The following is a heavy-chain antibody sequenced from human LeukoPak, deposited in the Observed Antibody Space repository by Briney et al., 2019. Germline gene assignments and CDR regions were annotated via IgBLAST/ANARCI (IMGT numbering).Heavy chain of an antibody. CDR1: GFTFSSYA. Sequence: PGGSLRLSCAASGFTFSSYAMHWVRQAPGKELEWVAVISYDGSNKYYADSVKGRFTISRDNSKNTLYLQMNSLRAEDTAVYYCARKGYSSGWYFSDYYYYYGMDVWGQGTTVTVSS. V-gene: IGHV3-30*04. CDR3: ARKGYSSGWYFSDYYYYYGMDV. J-gene: IGHJ6*02. CDR2: ISYDGSNK. D-gene: IGHD6-19*01.